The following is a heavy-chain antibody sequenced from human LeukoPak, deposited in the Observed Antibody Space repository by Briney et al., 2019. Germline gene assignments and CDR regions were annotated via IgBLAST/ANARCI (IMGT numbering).Heavy chain of an antibody. J-gene: IGHJ6*02. V-gene: IGHV1-69*13. Sequence: GASVKVSCKASGGTFSSYAISWVRQAPGQGLEWMGGIIPIFGTASYAQKFQGRVTITADESTSTAYMELSSLRSEDTAVYYCARDPKGEIYYYGMDVWGQGTTVTVSS. D-gene: IGHD5-24*01. CDR1: GGTFSSYA. CDR2: IIPIFGTA. CDR3: ARDPKGEIYYYGMDV.